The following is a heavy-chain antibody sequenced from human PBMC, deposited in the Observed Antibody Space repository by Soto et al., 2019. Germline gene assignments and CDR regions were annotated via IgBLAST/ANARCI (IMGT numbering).Heavy chain of an antibody. CDR3: APATATGWFDP. Sequence: ESGGGVVQPGRSLRLSCAASGFTFSSYGMHWVRQAPGKGLEWVAVISYDGSNKYYADSVKGRFTISRDNSKNTLYLQMNSLRAEDTAVYYCAPATATGWFDPWGQGTLVTVSS. CDR1: GFTFSSYG. V-gene: IGHV3-30*03. J-gene: IGHJ5*02. CDR2: ISYDGSNK. D-gene: IGHD4-17*01.